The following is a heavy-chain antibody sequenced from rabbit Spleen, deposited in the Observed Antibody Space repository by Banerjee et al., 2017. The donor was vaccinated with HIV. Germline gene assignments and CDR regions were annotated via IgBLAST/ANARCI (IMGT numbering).Heavy chain of an antibody. V-gene: IGHV1S7*01. CDR2: IVPIFGVT. CDR3: ARGGGL. Sequence: QSLEESGGGLVKPGGSLKLSCKASGFDFSTYSMSWVRQAPGKGLEWIGYIVPIFGVTYYANWVNGRFSISRENTQNTVSLQLNSLTAADTATYFCARGGGLWGPGTLVTVS. CDR1: GFDFSTYS. J-gene: IGHJ4*01.